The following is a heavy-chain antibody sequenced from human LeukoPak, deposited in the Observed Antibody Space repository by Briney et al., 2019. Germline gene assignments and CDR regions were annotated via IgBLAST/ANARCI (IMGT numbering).Heavy chain of an antibody. V-gene: IGHV3-23*01. CDR1: GFTFSSYA. D-gene: IGHD1-26*01. CDR2: ISGSGGST. J-gene: IGHJ4*02. Sequence: QSGGSLRLSCAASGFTFSSYAMSWVRQAPGKGLEWVSAISGSGGSTYYADSVKGRFTISRDNSKNTLYLQMNSQRAEDTAVYYCAKVVRGATGSYWGQGTLVTVSS. CDR3: AKVVRGATGSY.